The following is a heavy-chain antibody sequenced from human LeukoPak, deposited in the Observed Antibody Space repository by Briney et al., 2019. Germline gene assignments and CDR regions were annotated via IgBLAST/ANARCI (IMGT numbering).Heavy chain of an antibody. J-gene: IGHJ3*01. CDR3: ARRWVYDKRAFDA. CDR1: GGSISGTYY. Sequence: SETLSLTCTVSGGSISGTYYWSWIRQPPGKGLEWIGYIYYTGTTDSNPSLKSRVTISLDTSKNQFSLNLSSVTAADTAVYYCARRWVYDKRAFDAWGRGTMVTVSS. CDR2: IYYTGTT. V-gene: IGHV4-59*08. D-gene: IGHD3-16*01.